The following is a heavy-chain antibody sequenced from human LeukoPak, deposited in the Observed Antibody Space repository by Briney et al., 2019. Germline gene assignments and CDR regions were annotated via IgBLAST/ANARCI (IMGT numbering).Heavy chain of an antibody. V-gene: IGHV1-69*13. CDR2: IIPIFGTA. CDR3: ARDVSDCSGGSCYSYYFDY. CDR1: GGTFNRYA. J-gene: IGHJ4*02. D-gene: IGHD2-15*01. Sequence: SVKVSCKASGGTFNRYATSWVRQAPRQGREWMGGIIPIFGTANYAQKFQGRVTITADESTSTAYMELSSLRSEDTAVYYCARDVSDCSGGSCYSYYFDYWGQGALVTVSS.